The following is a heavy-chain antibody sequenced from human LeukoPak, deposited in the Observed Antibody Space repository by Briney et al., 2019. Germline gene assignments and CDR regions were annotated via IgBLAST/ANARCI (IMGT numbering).Heavy chain of an antibody. CDR1: GYTFTNYY. CDR2: INPSGGST. Sequence: GASVKVSCKASGYTFTNYYMHWVRQAPGQGLEWMGIINPSGGSTSFAQKFQGRVIMTRDTSTSTVYMELSSLRSEDTAVYYCARGPTRKYSSSWYWFDPWGQGTLVTVSS. V-gene: IGHV1-46*01. J-gene: IGHJ5*02. CDR3: ARGPTRKYSSSWYWFDP. D-gene: IGHD6-13*01.